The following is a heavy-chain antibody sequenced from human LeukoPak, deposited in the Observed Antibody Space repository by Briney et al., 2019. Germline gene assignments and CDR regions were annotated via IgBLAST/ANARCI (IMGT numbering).Heavy chain of an antibody. CDR1: GGSFSGYY. J-gene: IGHJ5*02. CDR2: INHSGST. CDR3: ARGAPGPFNWFDP. Sequence: SETLSLTCAVYGGSFSGYYWSWIRQPPGKGLEWIGEINHSGSTNYNPSLKSRVTISVDTSKNQFSLKLSSVTAADTAVYYCARGAPGPFNWFDPWGQGTLVTVSS. D-gene: IGHD3-10*01. V-gene: IGHV4-34*01.